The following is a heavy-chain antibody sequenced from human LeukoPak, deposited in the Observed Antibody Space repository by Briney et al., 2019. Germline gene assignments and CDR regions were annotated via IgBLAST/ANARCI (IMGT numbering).Heavy chain of an antibody. CDR1: GGSISSYY. V-gene: IGHV4-59*01. CDR2: IYYSGST. D-gene: IGHD3-22*01. J-gene: IGHJ5*02. Sequence: PSETLSLTCTVSGGSISSYYWSWIRQPPGKGLEWIGYIYYSGSTNYNPSLKSRVTISVDTSKNQFSLKLSSVTAADTAVYYCARFSYYYDSSGYYSTFDPWGQGTLVTVSS. CDR3: ARFSYYYDSSGYYSTFDP.